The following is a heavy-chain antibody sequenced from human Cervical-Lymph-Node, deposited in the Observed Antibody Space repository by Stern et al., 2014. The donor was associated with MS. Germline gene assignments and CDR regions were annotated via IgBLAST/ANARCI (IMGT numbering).Heavy chain of an antibody. CDR1: KYNFNTHW. D-gene: IGHD1-14*01. J-gene: IGHJ5*02. CDR3: ARHGGPNWNHEAHNWFDP. Sequence: VQLVQSGAEVKKPGESLKISCKGSKYNFNTHWIAWVRQMPGKGLEWLGNIHPGNSDTRYTPSLQGQVSISADKSITTAYLHFSSLKASDSAMYFCARHGGPNWNHEAHNWFDPWGQGTLVTVSS. V-gene: IGHV5-51*03. CDR2: IHPGNSDT.